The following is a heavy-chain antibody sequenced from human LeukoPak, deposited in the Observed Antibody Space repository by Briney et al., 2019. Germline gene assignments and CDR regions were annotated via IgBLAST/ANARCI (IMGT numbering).Heavy chain of an antibody. CDR1: GDSVSSNSAA. CDR3: VMGKVGGSSGLALEY. Sequence: SQTLSLTCAISGDSVSSNSAAWNWIWESPSRGLEWLGRTYYRSKWYSDYAVSVKSRITINPDTSKNQFSLQLNSVTPEDTAVYYCVMGKVGGSSGLALEYWGQGTLVTVSS. V-gene: IGHV6-1*01. D-gene: IGHD2-15*01. CDR2: TYYRSKWYS. J-gene: IGHJ4*02.